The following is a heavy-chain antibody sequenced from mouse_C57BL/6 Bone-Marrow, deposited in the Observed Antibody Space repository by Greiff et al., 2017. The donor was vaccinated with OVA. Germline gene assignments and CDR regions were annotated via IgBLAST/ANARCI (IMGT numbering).Heavy chain of an antibody. Sequence: VQLQQSGPELVKPGASVKISCKASGYTFTDYYMNWVKQSHGKSLEWIGDINPNNGGTSYNQKFKGKATLTVDTSSSTAYMELRSLTSEDAAVYCGARTIRSFAYWGQGTLVTVSA. D-gene: IGHD1-1*01. CDR2: INPNNGGT. CDR3: ARTIRSFAY. J-gene: IGHJ3*01. CDR1: GYTFTDYY. V-gene: IGHV1-26*01.